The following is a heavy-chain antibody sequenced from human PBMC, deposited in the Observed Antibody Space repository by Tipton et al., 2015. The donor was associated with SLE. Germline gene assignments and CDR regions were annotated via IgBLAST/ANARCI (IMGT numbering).Heavy chain of an antibody. CDR1: GGSISSYY. Sequence: TLSLTCTVSGGSISSYYWSWIRQPPGKGLEWIGYIYYSGSTNYNPSLKSRVTISVDTSKNQFSLKLSSVTAADTAVYYCARGMTDSSSPGYWGQGTLVTVSS. V-gene: IGHV4-59*01. CDR3: ARGMTDSSSPGY. D-gene: IGHD6-13*01. CDR2: IYYSGST. J-gene: IGHJ4*02.